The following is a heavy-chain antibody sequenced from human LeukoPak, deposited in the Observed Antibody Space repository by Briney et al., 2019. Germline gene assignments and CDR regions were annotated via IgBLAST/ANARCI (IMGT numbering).Heavy chain of an antibody. CDR1: GFTVSNNY. Sequence: GGFLRLSCAASGFTVSNNYMSWVRQAQGKGLEWVSIIYAGGYTYYADSVKDRFTISRDNSKNTLYLQMNSLTAEDTAVYYCARNGPGGYYFDFWGQGTLVTVSS. CDR3: ARNGPGGYYFDF. CDR2: IYAGGYT. D-gene: IGHD2-8*02. J-gene: IGHJ4*02. V-gene: IGHV3-66*01.